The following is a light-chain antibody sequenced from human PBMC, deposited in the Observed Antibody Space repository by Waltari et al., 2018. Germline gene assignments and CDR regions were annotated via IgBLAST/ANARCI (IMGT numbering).Light chain of an antibody. CDR1: RGGVGGYDF. CDR2: DVH. V-gene: IGLV2-11*01. Sequence: QSVLTQPRSVSGSPGQSVTVSCTGTRGGVGGYDFFSWYQQFPGKAPKLIIYDVHKRPPGVPDRFSGSKSGNTASLTISGLLNDDEADYYCCSYAGADTSVLFGGGTTLTVL. CDR3: CSYAGADTSVL. J-gene: IGLJ2*01.